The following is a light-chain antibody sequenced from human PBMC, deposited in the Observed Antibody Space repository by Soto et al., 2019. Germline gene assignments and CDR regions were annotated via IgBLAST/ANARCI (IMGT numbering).Light chain of an antibody. Sequence: EVVLTQSPATLSLSPGERATLSCRSSQRASTYLAWYQLKPGQPPRLLIYEASNRATGIPARFSGSGSGTDFTLTISSLEPEDFAVYCCQQRSLWPPFFTCGPGTRVDIK. CDR3: QQRSLWPPFFT. V-gene: IGKV3-11*01. J-gene: IGKJ3*01. CDR1: QRASTY. CDR2: EAS.